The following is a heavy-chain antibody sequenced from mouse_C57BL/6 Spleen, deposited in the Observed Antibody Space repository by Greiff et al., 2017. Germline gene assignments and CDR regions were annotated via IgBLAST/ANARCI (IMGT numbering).Heavy chain of an antibody. Sequence: QVQLQQPGAELVKPGASVKMSCKASGYTFTSYWITWVKQRPGQGLEWIGDIYPGSGSTNYNEKFKSKATLTVDTSSSTAYMQLSSLTSADSAVYYCARRDYYGSSYAMDYWGQGTSVTGSS. CDR1: GYTFTSYW. CDR3: ARRDYYGSSYAMDY. D-gene: IGHD1-1*01. J-gene: IGHJ4*01. V-gene: IGHV1-55*01. CDR2: IYPGSGST.